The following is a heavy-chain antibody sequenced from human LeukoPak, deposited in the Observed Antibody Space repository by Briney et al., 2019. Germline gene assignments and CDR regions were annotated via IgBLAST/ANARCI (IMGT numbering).Heavy chain of an antibody. Sequence: GGSLRLSCAASGLTLSSYGMHWVRQAPGKGLEWVAVISHDGSNKYYADSVKGRFTISRDNAKNTLYLQKDSLSVEDTAVYYCAKLRGYYGSGQQITLDYWGQGTLVTVSS. CDR1: GLTLSSYG. V-gene: IGHV3-30*18. D-gene: IGHD3-10*01. CDR3: AKLRGYYGSGQQITLDY. CDR2: ISHDGSNK. J-gene: IGHJ4*02.